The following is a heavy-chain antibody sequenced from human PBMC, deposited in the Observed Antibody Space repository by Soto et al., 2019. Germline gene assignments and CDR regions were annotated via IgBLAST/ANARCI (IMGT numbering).Heavy chain of an antibody. J-gene: IGHJ4*02. V-gene: IGHV4-61*01. CDR3: ARNSASGYFDY. CDR1: DGSVSSVRYY. Sequence: SETLSLTCTVSDGSVSSVRYYWSWIRQPPGKGLEWIGYIYYSGSSNYNPSLKSRVTISVDTSKNQFSLKLTSVTAADTAVYYCARNSASGYFDYWGQGTLVTVSS. CDR2: IYYSGSS. D-gene: IGHD3-10*01.